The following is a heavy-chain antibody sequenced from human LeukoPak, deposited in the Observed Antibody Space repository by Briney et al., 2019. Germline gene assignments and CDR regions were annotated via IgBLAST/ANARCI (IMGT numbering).Heavy chain of an antibody. Sequence: SQTLSLTCTVSGGSISSGGYYWSWIRQHPGKGLEWIAYIYYSGSTYYNPSLKGRVTISVDTSKNQFSLKLSSVTAADTAVYYCARGRSVVITTSWYFDLWGRGTLVTVSS. CDR2: IYYSGST. V-gene: IGHV4-31*03. J-gene: IGHJ2*01. D-gene: IGHD3-22*01. CDR3: ARGRSVVITTSWYFDL. CDR1: GGSISSGGYY.